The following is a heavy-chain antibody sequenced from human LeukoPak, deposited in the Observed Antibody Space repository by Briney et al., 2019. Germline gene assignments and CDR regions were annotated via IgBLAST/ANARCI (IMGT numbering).Heavy chain of an antibody. CDR2: ISAYNGNT. CDR3: ARDNDYCGGDCYSRSYWYFDL. Sequence: ASVKVSCKASGYTFTSYGISWVRQAPGQGLEWMGWISAYNGNTNYAQKLQGRVTMTTDTSTSTAYMEPRSLRSDDTAVYYCARDNDYCGGDCYSRSYWYFDLWGRGTLVTVSS. D-gene: IGHD2-21*02. CDR1: GYTFTSYG. J-gene: IGHJ2*01. V-gene: IGHV1-18*01.